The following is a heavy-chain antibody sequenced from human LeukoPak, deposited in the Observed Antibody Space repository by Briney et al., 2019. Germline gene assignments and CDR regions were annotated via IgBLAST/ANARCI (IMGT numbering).Heavy chain of an antibody. V-gene: IGHV3-53*01. CDR1: GFTVSSNY. J-gene: IGHJ4*02. D-gene: IGHD3-10*01. Sequence: PGGSLRLSCAASGFTVSSNYMSWVRQAPGKGLGWVSVICSGGSTYYADSVKGRFTISRDNSKNTLYLQMNSLRAEDTAVYYCARDLGDFGGDYWGQGTLVTLSS. CDR2: ICSGGST. CDR3: ARDLGDFGGDY.